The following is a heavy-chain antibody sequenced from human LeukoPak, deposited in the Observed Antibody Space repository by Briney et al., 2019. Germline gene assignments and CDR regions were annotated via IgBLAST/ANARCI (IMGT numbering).Heavy chain of an antibody. CDR2: IYYSGST. Sequence: SQTLSLTCTVSGGSISSGGYYWSWIRQHPGKGLEWIGYIYYSGSTYYNPSLKSRVTISVDTSKNQFSLKLSSVTAADTAVYYCARDVITGRYFDLWGRGTLVTVSS. J-gene: IGHJ2*01. CDR3: ARDVITGRYFDL. V-gene: IGHV4-31*03. D-gene: IGHD3-16*01. CDR1: GGSISSGGYY.